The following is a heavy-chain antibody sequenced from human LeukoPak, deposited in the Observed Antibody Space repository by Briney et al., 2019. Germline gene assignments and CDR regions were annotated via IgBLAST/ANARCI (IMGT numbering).Heavy chain of an antibody. V-gene: IGHV3-48*04. CDR2: ISSSGSTI. J-gene: IGHJ3*02. Sequence: GGSLRLSCAASGFTFSSYSMNWVRQAPGKGLEWVSYISSSGSTIYYADSVKGRFTISRDNAKNSLYLQMNSLRAEDTAVYYCASNGLIVGASADKEPSDIWGQGTMVTVSS. D-gene: IGHD1-26*01. CDR1: GFTFSSYS. CDR3: ASNGLIVGASADKEPSDI.